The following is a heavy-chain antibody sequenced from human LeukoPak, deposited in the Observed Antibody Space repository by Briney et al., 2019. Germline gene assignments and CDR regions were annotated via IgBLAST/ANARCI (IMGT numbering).Heavy chain of an antibody. D-gene: IGHD2-2*01. CDR2: INSDGSST. V-gene: IGHV3-74*01. CDR1: GFTFSSYG. CDR3: ARRSCSSTSCYWYYYYGMDV. Sequence: GGSLRLSCAASGFTFSSYGMHWVRQAPGKGLVWVSRINSDGSSTSYADSVKGRFTISRDNAKNTLYLQMNSLRAEDTAVYYCARRSCSSTSCYWYYYYGMDVWGQETTVTVSS. J-gene: IGHJ6*02.